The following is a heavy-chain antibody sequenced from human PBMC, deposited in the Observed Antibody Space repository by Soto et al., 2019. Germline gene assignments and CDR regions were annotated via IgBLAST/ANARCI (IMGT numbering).Heavy chain of an antibody. CDR2: ISGSGDRT. V-gene: IGHV3-23*01. J-gene: IGHJ1*01. Sequence: EVQLLESGGGLVQPGGSLRLSCAASGITISNYPMSWVRQAPGKGLDWVSGISGSGDRTYYADSAKGLFTISKDISKNSLSLQLDNLGVEDTAVYFCVKDDGGYPSTAPHWGQGTLVTVSS. D-gene: IGHD3-22*01. CDR3: VKDDGGYPSTAPH. CDR1: GITISNYP.